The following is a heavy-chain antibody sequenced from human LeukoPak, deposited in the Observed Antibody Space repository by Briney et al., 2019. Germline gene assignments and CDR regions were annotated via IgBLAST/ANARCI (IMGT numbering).Heavy chain of an antibody. CDR2: IYYSGST. D-gene: IGHD6-13*01. CDR1: GGSISSGDYY. CDR3: ARDSWQQLVPVAS. V-gene: IGHV4-30-4*01. Sequence: SETLSLTCTVSGGSISSGDYYWSWIRQPPGKGLEWIGYIYYSGSTHYNPSLKSRVIISVDTSKNQFSLKLSSVTAADTAVYYCARDSWQQLVPVASWGQGTLVTVSS. J-gene: IGHJ4*02.